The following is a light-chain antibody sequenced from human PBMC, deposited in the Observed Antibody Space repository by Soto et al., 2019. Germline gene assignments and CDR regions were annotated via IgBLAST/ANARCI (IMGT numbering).Light chain of an antibody. Sequence: DIQMTQSPSSLSASVGDRVTITCRASQDISNHLAWFQQKPGKAPKSLISAASSLQSGVPSKFSGSGSGPDCTLTISSLQPEDFATYYCQQYNSYPVSFGGGPKVEIK. V-gene: IGKV1-16*02. J-gene: IGKJ4*01. CDR3: QQYNSYPVS. CDR1: QDISNH. CDR2: AAS.